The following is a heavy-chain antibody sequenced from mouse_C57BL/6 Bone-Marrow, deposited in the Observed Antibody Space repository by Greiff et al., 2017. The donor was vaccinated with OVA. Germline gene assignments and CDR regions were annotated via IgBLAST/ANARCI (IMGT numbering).Heavy chain of an antibody. J-gene: IGHJ1*03. V-gene: IGHV1-69*01. CDR2: IDPSDSYT. CDR3: ARMITTVVATGRYFDV. D-gene: IGHD1-1*01. CDR1: GYTFTSYW. Sequence: QVQLQQSGAELVMPGASVKLSCKASGYTFTSYWMHWVKQRPGQGLEWIGEIDPSDSYTNYNQKFKGKSTLPVDKSSSTAYMQLSSLTSEDSAVYYCARMITTVVATGRYFDVWGTGTTVTVSS.